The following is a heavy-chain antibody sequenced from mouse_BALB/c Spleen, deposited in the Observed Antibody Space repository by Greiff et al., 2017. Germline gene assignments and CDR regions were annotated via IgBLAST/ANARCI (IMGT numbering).Heavy chain of an antibody. CDR2: IYPGSGST. J-gene: IGHJ2*01. CDR1: GYTFTSYW. Sequence: LQQPGSELVRPGASVKLSCKASGYTFTSYWMHWVKQRPGQGLEWIGNIYPGSGSTNYDEKFNSKATLTADTSSSTAYMQLSSLTSEDSAVYYCTRYVSYYFDYWGQGTTLTVSS. V-gene: IGHV1S22*01. CDR3: TRYVSYYFDY. D-gene: IGHD6-2*01.